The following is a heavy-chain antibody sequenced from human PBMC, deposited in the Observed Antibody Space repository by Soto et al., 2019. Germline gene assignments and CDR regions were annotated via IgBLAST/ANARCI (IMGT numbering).Heavy chain of an antibody. V-gene: IGHV3-33*01. J-gene: IGHJ4*02. CDR3: ARDSEGDSSGQPCY. CDR2: IWYDGSNK. Sequence: QVQLVESGGGVVQPGRSLRLSCAASGFTFSSYGMRWVRQAPGKGLERVAVIWYDGSNKYYAYSVKGRFTISRDNSKNTLYLQMNSLRAEDTAVYYCARDSEGDSSGQPCYWGQGTLVTVSS. D-gene: IGHD3-22*01. CDR1: GFTFSSYG.